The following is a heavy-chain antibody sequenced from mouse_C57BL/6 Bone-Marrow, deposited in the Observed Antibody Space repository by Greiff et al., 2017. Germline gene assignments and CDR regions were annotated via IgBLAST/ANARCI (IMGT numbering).Heavy chain of an antibody. CDR3: AKFITTVVA. D-gene: IGHD1-1*01. V-gene: IGHV1-82*01. CDR1: GYAFSSSW. J-gene: IGHJ3*01. CDR2: IYPGDGDT. Sequence: QVQLKQSGPELVKPGASVKISCKASGYAFSSSWMNWVKQRPGKGLEWIGRIYPGDGDTNYNGKFKGKATLTADKSSSTAYMQLSSLTSEDSAVYFCAKFITTVVAWGQGTLVTVSA.